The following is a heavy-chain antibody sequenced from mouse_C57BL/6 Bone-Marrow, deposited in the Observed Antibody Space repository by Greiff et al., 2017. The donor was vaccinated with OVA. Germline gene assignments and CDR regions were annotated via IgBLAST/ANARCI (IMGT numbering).Heavy chain of an antibody. Sequence: VQLQQSGPELVKPGASVKISCKASGYTFTDYYMNWVKQSPGKSLEWIGDINPNNGGTSYNQKFKGKATLTVDKSSSTAYMELRSLTSEDSAVYYCARRNDYEDYWGQGTTLTVSS. J-gene: IGHJ2*01. CDR2: INPNNGGT. CDR1: GYTFTDYY. D-gene: IGHD2-4*01. CDR3: ARRNDYEDY. V-gene: IGHV1-26*01.